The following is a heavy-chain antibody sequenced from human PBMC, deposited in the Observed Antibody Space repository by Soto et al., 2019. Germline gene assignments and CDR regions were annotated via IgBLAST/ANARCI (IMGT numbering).Heavy chain of an antibody. J-gene: IGHJ3*02. D-gene: IGHD3-22*01. Sequence: GGSLRLSCAASGFTFSRYGMHWVRQAPGKGLEWVAVISYDGSNKYYADSVKGRFTISRDNSKNTLYLQMNSLRAEDTAVYYCAKPRGYYYDSSGPEDAFDIWGQGTMVTVSS. CDR3: AKPRGYYYDSSGPEDAFDI. CDR2: ISYDGSNK. CDR1: GFTFSRYG. V-gene: IGHV3-30*18.